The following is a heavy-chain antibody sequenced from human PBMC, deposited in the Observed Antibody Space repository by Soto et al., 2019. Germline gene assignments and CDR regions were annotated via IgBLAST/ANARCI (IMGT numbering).Heavy chain of an antibody. Sequence: PGGSLRLASAVHGVCRNRYAMRWARHAPKKGMEWVSAISGIGGSTYYADSLKGRFTISRDNSKNTLYLQMNSLRAEDTAVYYCAKSCSDYNNWLSLWSQRTSVAVSS. CDR3: AKSCSDYNNWLSL. J-gene: IGHJ5*01. V-gene: IGHV3-23*01. D-gene: IGHD6-25*01. CDR2: ISGIGGST. CDR1: GVCRNRYA.